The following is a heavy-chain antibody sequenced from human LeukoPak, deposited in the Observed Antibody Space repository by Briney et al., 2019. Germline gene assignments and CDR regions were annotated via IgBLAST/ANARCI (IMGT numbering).Heavy chain of an antibody. J-gene: IGHJ4*02. CDR3: ARGPPNWEYDY. CDR1: GYTFTSYD. Sequence: ASVKVSCKASGYTFTSYDFNWVRQATGQRPEWMGWMSPNSGDTGYAQKFQDRVTMTRNTSISTANMELSSLRSDDTAVYYCARGPPNWEYDYWGPGTLVTVSS. CDR2: MSPNSGDT. V-gene: IGHV1-8*01. D-gene: IGHD1-1*01.